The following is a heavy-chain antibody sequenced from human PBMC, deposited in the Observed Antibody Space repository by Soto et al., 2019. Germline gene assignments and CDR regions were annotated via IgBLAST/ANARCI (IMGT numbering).Heavy chain of an antibody. D-gene: IGHD5-12*01. V-gene: IGHV1-46*01. CDR1: GYAFTSYF. CDR3: ARDRRDGYNTFDY. J-gene: IGHJ4*02. CDR2: INPSDRST. Sequence: ASVKVSCKASGYAFTSYFMHWVRQAPGQGLEWMGIINPSDRSTSYAPKFQGRVTMTRDTSTSTVYMEMSSLRSEDTTVYYCARDRRDGYNTFDYWGQGTLVTVSS.